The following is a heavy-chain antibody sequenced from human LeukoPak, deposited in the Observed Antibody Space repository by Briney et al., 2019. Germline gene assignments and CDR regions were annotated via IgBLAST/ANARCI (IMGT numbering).Heavy chain of an antibody. J-gene: IGHJ3*02. V-gene: IGHV3-23*01. CDR2: ISGSAGRT. Sequence: GGSLRLSCAASGFTFDDYTMHWVRRALGKGLEWVSGISGSAGRTYHAESVKGRFTISRDNSKNTLFLQMNSLTAEDTAVYYCAKDLTVTTRGTYAFDIWGPGTMVTVSS. CDR1: GFTFDDYT. D-gene: IGHD4-17*01. CDR3: AKDLTVTTRGTYAFDI.